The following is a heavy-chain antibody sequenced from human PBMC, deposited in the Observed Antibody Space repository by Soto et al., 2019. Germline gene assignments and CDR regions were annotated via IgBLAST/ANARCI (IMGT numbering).Heavy chain of an antibody. J-gene: IGHJ6*02. CDR1: GFTFSRYA. D-gene: IGHD4-17*01. V-gene: IGHV3-64*01. CDR3: VRAGDYRGYYYGMDV. Sequence: EVQLVESGGGLVQPGGSLRLSCAASGFTFSRYAMHWVRQAPGKGLEYVSANANSVKGRFTISRDNSKNTLYLQMGSLRAEDMAVYYCVRAGDYRGYYYGMDVWGQGTTVTVSS.